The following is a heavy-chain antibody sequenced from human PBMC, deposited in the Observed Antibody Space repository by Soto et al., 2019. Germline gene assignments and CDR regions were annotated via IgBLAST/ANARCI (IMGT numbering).Heavy chain of an antibody. CDR1: GGTFGNHA. CDR3: ARAAGYTYGYVFDY. CDR2: IIPVLGVG. V-gene: IGHV1-69*01. J-gene: IGHJ4*02. Sequence: QVQLVQSGAEVKKPGSSVRVSCKSSGGTFGNHAISWVRQAPGQGLEWLGGIIPVLGVGDNAQNFQGRVTITADASTSTAYLELSSLSSEDTALYYCARAAGYTYGYVFDYWGQGTLVTVSS. D-gene: IGHD5-18*01.